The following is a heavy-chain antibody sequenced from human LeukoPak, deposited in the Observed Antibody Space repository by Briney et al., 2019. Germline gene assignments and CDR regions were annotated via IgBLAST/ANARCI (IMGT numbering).Heavy chain of an antibody. CDR3: ARDRGIFGVDNWFDP. CDR2: IIPILGIA. V-gene: IGHV1-69*04. D-gene: IGHD3-3*01. Sequence: ASVKVSCKASRGTFSSYTISWVRQAPGQGFEWMGRIIPILGIANYAQKFQGRVTITAGKSTSTAYMELSGLRSEDTAVYYCARDRGIFGVDNWFDPWGQGTLVTVSS. J-gene: IGHJ5*02. CDR1: RGTFSSYT.